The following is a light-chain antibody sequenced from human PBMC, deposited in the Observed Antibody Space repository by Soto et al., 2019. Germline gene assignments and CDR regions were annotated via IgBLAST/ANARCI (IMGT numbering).Light chain of an antibody. CDR3: QQANSFPLT. J-gene: IGKJ4*01. V-gene: IGKV1D-12*01. CDR1: QGISSW. Sequence: DIQMTQSPSSVSASVGDRVTITCRASQGISSWLAWYQQKPGKAPKLLIYAASSLQSGVPSRFSGRGSGTNFTLPFRRLPPGGFSTYYCQQANSFPLTFGGGTKVEIK. CDR2: AAS.